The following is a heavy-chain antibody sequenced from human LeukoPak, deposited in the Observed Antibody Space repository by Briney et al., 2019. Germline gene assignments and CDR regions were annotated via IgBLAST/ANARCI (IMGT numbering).Heavy chain of an antibody. CDR3: ARHPGYYYYYMDV. CDR2: IKHSGST. J-gene: IGHJ6*03. CDR1: GGSFSGYY. Sequence: PSETLSLTCAVYGGSFSGYYWSWIRQPPGKGLEWIGEIKHSGSTYYNPSLKSRVTISVDTSKNQFSLKVTSVTAADTAVYYCARHPGYYYYYMDVWGKGTTVTISS. V-gene: IGHV4-34*01.